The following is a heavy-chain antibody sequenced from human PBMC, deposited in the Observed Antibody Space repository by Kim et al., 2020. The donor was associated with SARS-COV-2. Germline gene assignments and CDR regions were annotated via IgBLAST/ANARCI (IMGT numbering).Heavy chain of an antibody. J-gene: IGHJ6*02. D-gene: IGHD6-13*01. V-gene: IGHV3-11*01. CDR3: ARGARKAADFYYYGMDL. CDR2: ISNGRSSDI. CDR1: GFTFRDYY. Sequence: GGSLRLSCAASGFTFRDYYMSWIRQAPGKGLEWISYISNGRSSDIYYADSMRGRITISRDNAKNTLYLQLKSLRAEDTAVYFCARGARKAADFYYYGMDLWGPGTTVTVSS.